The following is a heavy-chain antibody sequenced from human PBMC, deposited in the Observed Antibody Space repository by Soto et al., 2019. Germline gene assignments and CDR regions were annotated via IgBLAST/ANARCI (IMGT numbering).Heavy chain of an antibody. CDR2: IIPFYDKA. D-gene: IGHD3-10*01. J-gene: IGHJ6*02. CDR1: GGTFTNYA. V-gene: IGHV1-69*06. CDR3: ARGYRELYYYAMYV. Sequence: QVELVQSGVEVKKPGSSLKVSCKASGGTFTNYAFNWVRQAPGQGLAWMGGIIPFYDKANYAEKFLGRVTITADKSTTTAYMELSSLTSDDTAVYFCARGYRELYYYAMYVWGRGTPVIVSS.